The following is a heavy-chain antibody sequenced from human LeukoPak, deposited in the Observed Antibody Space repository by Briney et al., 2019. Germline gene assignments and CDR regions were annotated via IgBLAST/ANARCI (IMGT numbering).Heavy chain of an antibody. CDR2: ISNGET. CDR3: VREAGYCASVCLKSNWFDP. Sequence: PGGSLRLSCAASRFPFSRHAMSWVRQPPGKGLEWVAAISNGETYYADSVMGRFTISRDDSKNTVYLQMNSLRDEDTALYYCVREAGYCASVCLKSNWFDPWGQGTLVTVSS. CDR1: RFPFSRHA. V-gene: IGHV3-23*01. D-gene: IGHD2-21*02. J-gene: IGHJ5*02.